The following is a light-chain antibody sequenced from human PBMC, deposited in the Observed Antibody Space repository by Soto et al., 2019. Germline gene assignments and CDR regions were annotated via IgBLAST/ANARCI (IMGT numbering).Light chain of an antibody. J-gene: IGKJ1*01. CDR2: GAS. CDR3: QHKNRWPGT. V-gene: IGKV3-15*01. CDR1: QSVSSN. Sequence: EIVMTQSPATLSVSPGERATLSCRASQSVSSNLAWYQQKPGQAPRLLIYGASTRATGIPARFSGSASGTEITLTISSQQYDDVAVYYRQHKNRWPGTFGQGTKVEIK.